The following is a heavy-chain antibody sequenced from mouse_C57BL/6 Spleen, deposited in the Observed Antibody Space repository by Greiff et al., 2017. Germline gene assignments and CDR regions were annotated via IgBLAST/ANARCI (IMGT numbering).Heavy chain of an antibody. CDR1: GYAFTNYL. J-gene: IGHJ4*01. CDR2: INPGSGGT. V-gene: IGHV1-54*01. CDR3: AIRGDGNYVMDY. D-gene: IGHD2-1*01. Sequence: QVHVKQSGAELVRPGTSVKVSCKASGYAFTNYLIEWVKQRPGQGLEWIGVINPGSGGTNYNEKFKGKATLTADKSSSSAYMQLSSLTSEDSAVYFCAIRGDGNYVMDYWGQGTSVTVSS.